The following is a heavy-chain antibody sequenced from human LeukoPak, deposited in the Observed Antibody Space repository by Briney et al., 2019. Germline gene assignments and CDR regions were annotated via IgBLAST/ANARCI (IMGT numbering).Heavy chain of an antibody. Sequence: GGSLRLSCAASGFTFSRYWMSWVRQAPGKGLEWVANIKQDGSEKYYVDSVKGRFTISRDNAKNSLYLQMNSLRAEDTAVYYCARGANFWSGYYRNYYFDYWGQGTLVTVSS. V-gene: IGHV3-7*01. CDR2: IKQDGSEK. CDR3: ARGANFWSGYYRNYYFDY. CDR1: GFTFSRYW. D-gene: IGHD3-3*01. J-gene: IGHJ4*02.